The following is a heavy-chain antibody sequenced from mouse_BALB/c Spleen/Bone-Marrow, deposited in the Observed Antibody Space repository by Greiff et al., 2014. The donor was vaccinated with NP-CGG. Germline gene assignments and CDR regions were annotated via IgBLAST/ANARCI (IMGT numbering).Heavy chain of an antibody. V-gene: IGHV14-3*02. D-gene: IGHD2-10*01. Sequence: EVQLQQSGAELVKPGASVKLSCTASGFNFKTTKFHGGTRGLNKAWGGLGGLDPANGFAKYDPKFQGKATITADTSSNTAYLHLSSLTSEDTAVYYCARAYYGNYPYVMDYWGQGTSVTVSS. CDR3: ARAYYGNYPYVMDY. J-gene: IGHJ4*01. CDR1: GFNFKTT. CDR2: LDPANGFA.